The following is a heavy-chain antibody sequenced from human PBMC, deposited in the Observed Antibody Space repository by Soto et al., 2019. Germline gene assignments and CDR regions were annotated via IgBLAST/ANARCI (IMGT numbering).Heavy chain of an antibody. V-gene: IGHV3-23*01. CDR1: GFTLTRSA. CDR2: ISAGGGGT. CDR3: ATSRISIAVAGETEYYFDY. D-gene: IGHD6-19*01. J-gene: IGHJ4*02. Sequence: GGSLRLSCAGSGFTLTRSAVSWVRQAPGKGLEWVSGISAGGGGTYYADSVKGRFTISRDVAKNTVYLQMNGLRVEDTAVYYCATSRISIAVAGETEYYFDYWGQGTLVTVSS.